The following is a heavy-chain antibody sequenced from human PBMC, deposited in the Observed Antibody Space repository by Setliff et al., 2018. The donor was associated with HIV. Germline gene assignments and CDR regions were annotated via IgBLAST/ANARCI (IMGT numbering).Heavy chain of an antibody. CDR3: AADNYNCNSFDS. J-gene: IGHJ4*02. CDR2: INPNSGGT. D-gene: IGHD3-3*01. V-gene: IGHV1-2*02. CDR1: GYTFTGYY. Sequence: ASVKVSCKASGYTFTGYYMHWVRQAPGQGLEWMGWINPNSGGTNYAQKYQGRVTMTRDTSITTAYLELSRLGSDDTAVYYCAADNYNCNSFDSWGQGSLVTVSS.